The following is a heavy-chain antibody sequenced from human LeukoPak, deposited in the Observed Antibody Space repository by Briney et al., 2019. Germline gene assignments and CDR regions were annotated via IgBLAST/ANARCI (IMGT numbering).Heavy chain of an antibody. CDR1: GFTFSSYA. J-gene: IGHJ3*02. V-gene: IGHV3-48*01. CDR2: ISSSSSTI. CDR3: AKGDPGAFDI. Sequence: PGGSLRLSCAASGFTFSSYAMSWVRQAPGKGLEWVSYISSSSSTIYYADSVKGRFTISRDDAKNSLYLQMNSLRAEDTAVYYCAKGDPGAFDIWGQGTMVTVSS.